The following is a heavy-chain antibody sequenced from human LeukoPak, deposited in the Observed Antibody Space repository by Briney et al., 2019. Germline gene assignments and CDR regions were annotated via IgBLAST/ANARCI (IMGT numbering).Heavy chain of an antibody. CDR1: GRSFSGYY. CDR3: ARGGNEVTDHLVVY. D-gene: IGHD2-21*02. V-gene: IGHV4-34*01. Sequence: SETLSLTCAVYGRSFSGYYWGWIRQSPGKGLEWIGEINHSGSTNYNPSLKSRVTISVDTSKNQFSLKLTSVTAADTAVYYCARGGNEVTDHLVVYWGQGTLVTVSS. CDR2: INHSGST. J-gene: IGHJ4*02.